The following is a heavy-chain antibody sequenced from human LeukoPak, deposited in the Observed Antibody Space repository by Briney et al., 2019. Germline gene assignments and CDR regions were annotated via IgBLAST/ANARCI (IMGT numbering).Heavy chain of an antibody. CDR3: GGGGGGQWGYFDY. CDR1: GYTFTTSG. Sequence: ASVKVSCKASGYTFTTSGIIWVRQAPGQGLEWMGWISAKNGNTNYAQNLQGRVTMTSDTSTSTAYMEPRSLRSDDPAVYYCGGGGGGQWGYFDYWGQGTLVTVSS. D-gene: IGHD3-16*01. J-gene: IGHJ4*01. CDR2: ISAKNGNT. V-gene: IGHV1-18*04.